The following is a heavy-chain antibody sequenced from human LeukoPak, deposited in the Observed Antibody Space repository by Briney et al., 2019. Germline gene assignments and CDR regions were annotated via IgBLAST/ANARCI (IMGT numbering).Heavy chain of an antibody. D-gene: IGHD3-9*01. CDR2: IHTSGNT. J-gene: IGHJ4*02. CDR3: ARAGYSRPFDY. CDR1: GGSISSYY. Sequence: SETLSLTCTVSGGSISSYYWSWIRQSAGKGLEWIGRIHTSGNTNYNPSLKSRVTMSVDTSKNQFSLKLSSVTAADTAVYYCARAGYSRPFDYWGQGTLVTVSS. V-gene: IGHV4-4*07.